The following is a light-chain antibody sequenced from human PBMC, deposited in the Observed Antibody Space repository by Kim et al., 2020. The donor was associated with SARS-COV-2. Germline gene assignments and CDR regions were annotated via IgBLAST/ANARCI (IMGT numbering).Light chain of an antibody. J-gene: IGKJ4*01. CDR3: QQRFA. Sequence: ATLSLSPGERATLSCWAGESISTYLAWYQQKPGQAPRLLNYDASTRATDIPARFTGSGSGTEFTLTISSLEPDDFAVYYCQQRFAFGGGTKVDIK. CDR1: ESISTY. V-gene: IGKV3-11*01. CDR2: DAS.